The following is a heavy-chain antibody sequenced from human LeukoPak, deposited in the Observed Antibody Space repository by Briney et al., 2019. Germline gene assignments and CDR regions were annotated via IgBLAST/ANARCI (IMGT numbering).Heavy chain of an antibody. V-gene: IGHV3-30*03. CDR2: ISYDGSNK. J-gene: IGHJ6*02. Sequence: RSGGSLRLSCAASGFTFSSYGMHWVRQAPGKGLEWVAVISYDGSNKYYADSVKGRFTISRDNSKNTLYLQMNSLRAEDTAVYYCARWGTTKDIVVVPAIYGMDVWGQGTTVTVSS. D-gene: IGHD2-2*01. CDR1: GFTFSSYG. CDR3: ARWGTTKDIVVVPAIYGMDV.